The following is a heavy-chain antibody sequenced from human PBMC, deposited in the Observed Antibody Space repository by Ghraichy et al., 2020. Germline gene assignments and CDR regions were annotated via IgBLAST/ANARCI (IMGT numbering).Heavy chain of an antibody. CDR2: IYYSGST. J-gene: IGHJ6*02. V-gene: IGHV4-39*01. D-gene: IGHD6-6*01. CDR3: ARRSSIAARSYYYGMDV. CDR1: GGSISSSSYY. Sequence: SETLSLTCTVSGGSISSSSYYWGWIRQPPGKGLEWIGSIYYSGSTYYNPSLKSRVTISVDTSKNQFSLKLSSVTAADTAVYYCARRSSIAARSYYYGMDVWGQGTTVTVSS.